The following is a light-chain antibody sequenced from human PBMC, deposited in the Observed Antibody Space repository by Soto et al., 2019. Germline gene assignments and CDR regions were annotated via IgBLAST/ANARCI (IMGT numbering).Light chain of an antibody. CDR3: GTWDSSLGVL. V-gene: IGLV1-51*02. CDR2: ENN. CDR1: SSNIGNNY. J-gene: IGLJ2*01. Sequence: QSVLTQPPSVSAAPGQTVTISCSGSSSNIGNNYVSWYQQLPGTAPKPLIYENNKQPSGIPDRFSGSKSGTSATLGITGLQTGDEADYYCGTWDSSLGVLFGGGTKVTVL.